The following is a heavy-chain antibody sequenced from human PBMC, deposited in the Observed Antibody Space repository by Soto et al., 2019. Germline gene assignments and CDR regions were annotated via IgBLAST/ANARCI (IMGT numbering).Heavy chain of an antibody. Sequence: TLALTCAVDGGSFSCYYWSWIRPPPGKGLEWIGYIYYSGSTYYNPSLKSRVTISVDTSKNQFSLKLSSVTDADTAVYYCAREGGIVGATAADYWGQGNLVTVS. D-gene: IGHD1-26*01. J-gene: IGHJ4*02. CDR2: IYYSGST. CDR3: AREGGIVGATAADY. CDR1: GGSFSCYY. V-gene: IGHV4-34*09.